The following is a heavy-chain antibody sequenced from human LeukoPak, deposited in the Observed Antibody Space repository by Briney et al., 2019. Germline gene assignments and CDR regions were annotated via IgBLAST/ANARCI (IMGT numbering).Heavy chain of an antibody. J-gene: IGHJ4*02. CDR2: IYHGGSTYFSAIT. CDR1: GYSISGGYY. V-gene: IGHV4-38-2*02. CDR3: AGKYYYDSSGYFYVDW. Sequence: PSETLSLTRTVSGYSISGGYYWGWIRQSPGKGLEWIGSIYHGGSTYFSAITYYNPSLKSRVTISMDTTKNQFSLKLSSVSAADTAMYYCAGKYYYDSSGYFYVDWWGQGTLVTVSS. D-gene: IGHD3-22*01.